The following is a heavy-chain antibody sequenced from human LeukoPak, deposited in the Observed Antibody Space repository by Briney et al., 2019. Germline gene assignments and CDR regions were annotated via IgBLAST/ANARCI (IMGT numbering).Heavy chain of an antibody. Sequence: SETLSLTCAVYGGSFSGYYWSWIRQPPGKGLEWIGEINHSGSTKYNPSLKSRVTISVDTSKNQFSLKLSSVTAADTAVYYCAREGLADYYDSSGWSAFDIWGQGTMVTVSS. CDR2: INHSGST. CDR1: GGSFSGYY. V-gene: IGHV4-34*01. CDR3: AREGLADYYDSSGWSAFDI. J-gene: IGHJ3*02. D-gene: IGHD3-22*01.